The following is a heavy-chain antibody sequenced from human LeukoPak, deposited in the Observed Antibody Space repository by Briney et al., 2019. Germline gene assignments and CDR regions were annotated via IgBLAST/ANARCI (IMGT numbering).Heavy chain of an antibody. CDR2: INPNSGGT. J-gene: IGHJ4*02. D-gene: IGHD2-2*02. Sequence: ALVKVSCKASGYTFTGYYMHWVRQAPGQGLEWMGWINPNSGGTNYAQKFQGRVTMTRDTSISTAYMELSRLRSDDTAVYYCARGTVVPAAILVYWGQGTLVTVSS. V-gene: IGHV1-2*02. CDR1: GYTFTGYY. CDR3: ARGTVVPAAILVY.